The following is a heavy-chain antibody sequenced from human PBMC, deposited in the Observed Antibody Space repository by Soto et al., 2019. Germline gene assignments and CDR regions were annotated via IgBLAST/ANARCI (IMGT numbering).Heavy chain of an antibody. Sequence: GGSLRLSCAASGFTFGGYSMNWVRQAPGKGLEWISYISSLSSPRYYAESVEGRFIISRDNAKNSLYLQMNSLRDEDTAVYFCVREDILGARSFDYWGQETRVTVSS. D-gene: IGHD1-26*01. CDR2: ISSLSSPR. J-gene: IGHJ4*02. V-gene: IGHV3-48*02. CDR1: GFTFGGYS. CDR3: VREDILGARSFDY.